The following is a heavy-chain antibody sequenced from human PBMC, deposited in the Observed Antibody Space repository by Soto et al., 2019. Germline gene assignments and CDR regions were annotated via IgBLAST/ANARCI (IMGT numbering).Heavy chain of an antibody. CDR2: VNHSGST. CDR1: GGSFSGYY. D-gene: IGHD2-8*02. V-gene: IGHV4-34*01. CDR3: VGTGPTYGFDV. J-gene: IGHJ3*01. Sequence: QVQLQQWGAGLLKPSETLSLTCAVYGGSFSGYYWSWIRQPPGKGLEWIGEVNHSGSTTYNSSLKSRVTIAVDTASNQSSLRLLSATAADKAVYFCVGTGPTYGFDVWGQGTLVIVSS.